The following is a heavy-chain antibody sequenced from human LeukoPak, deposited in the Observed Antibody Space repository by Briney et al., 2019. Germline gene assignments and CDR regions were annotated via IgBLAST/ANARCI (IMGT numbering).Heavy chain of an antibody. J-gene: IGHJ4*02. D-gene: IGHD6-13*01. V-gene: IGHV1-69*13. Sequence: SVKVSCKASGGTFSSYAISWVRQAPGQGLEWMGGIIPIFGTANYAQKFQGRVTITADESTSTAYMELSSLRSEDTAVYYCARTAAAGVFFDYWGQGTLVTVSS. CDR2: IIPIFGTA. CDR1: GGTFSSYA. CDR3: ARTAAAGVFFDY.